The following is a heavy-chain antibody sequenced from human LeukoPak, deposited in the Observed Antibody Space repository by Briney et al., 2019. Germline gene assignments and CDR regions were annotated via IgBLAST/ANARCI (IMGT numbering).Heavy chain of an antibody. V-gene: IGHV3-7*01. J-gene: IGHJ6*03. Sequence: GGSLRLSCAASGFTFSSYWMTWVRQAPGKGLEWVANIKQNGTEKYYVDSVKGRFTISRDNAKNSLFLPMNSLRPEDTAVYYCARERAVTTPYYYYYMDVWGKGTTVTVSS. D-gene: IGHD4-17*01. CDR2: IKQNGTEK. CDR3: ARERAVTTPYYYYYMDV. CDR1: GFTFSSYW.